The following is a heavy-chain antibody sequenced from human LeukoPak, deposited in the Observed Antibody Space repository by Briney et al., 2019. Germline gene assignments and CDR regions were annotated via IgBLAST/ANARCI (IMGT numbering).Heavy chain of an antibody. J-gene: IGHJ3*01. CDR2: INPNSGGT. CDR3: ARDHPYSSGWHGRVEAFDL. CDR1: GFIFTGYY. Sequence: GASVKVSCKASGFIFTGYYMHWVRQAPGQGLEWMGWINPNSGGTKYPQKFQGRVTMTRDTSISTAYMDLSRLRSDETAVYYCARDHPYSSGWHGRVEAFDLWGQGRTVTVSS. V-gene: IGHV1-2*02. D-gene: IGHD6-19*01.